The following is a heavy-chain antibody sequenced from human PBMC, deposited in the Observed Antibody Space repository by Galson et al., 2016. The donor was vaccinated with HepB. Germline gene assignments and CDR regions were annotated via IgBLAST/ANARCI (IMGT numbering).Heavy chain of an antibody. Sequence: SLRLSCAAPRFTISRYWMSWVRQAPGKGPEWVANISQDGSDRNYVDSVKGRFTISRDNARNSLYLQMSSLRAEDTAVYYCTSEPTDSEEGYWGQGTLVTVSS. V-gene: IGHV3-7*03. CDR2: ISQDGSDR. J-gene: IGHJ4*02. CDR1: RFTISRYW. CDR3: TSEPTDSEEGY.